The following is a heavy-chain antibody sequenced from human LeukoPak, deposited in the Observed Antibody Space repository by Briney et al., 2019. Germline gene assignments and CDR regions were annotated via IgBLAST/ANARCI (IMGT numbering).Heavy chain of an antibody. Sequence: SETLSLTCTVSGGSISSYYWSWIRQPPGKGLEWIGSIYYSGSTYYNPSLKSRVTISVDTSKNQFSLKLSSVTAADTAVYYCARLGDIVASAPSFDYWGQGTLVTVSS. D-gene: IGHD5-12*01. V-gene: IGHV4-39*01. CDR3: ARLGDIVASAPSFDY. J-gene: IGHJ4*02. CDR1: GGSISSYY. CDR2: IYYSGST.